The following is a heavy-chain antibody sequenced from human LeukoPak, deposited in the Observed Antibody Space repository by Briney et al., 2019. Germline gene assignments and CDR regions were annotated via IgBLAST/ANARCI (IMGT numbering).Heavy chain of an antibody. J-gene: IGHJ6*04. CDR2: IIPIFGTA. CDR3: ASLADIVVVPAAIGGYYYYYGMDV. D-gene: IGHD2-2*01. Sequence: SVKVSCKASGGTFSSYAISWVRQAPGQGLEWMGGIIPIFGTANYAQKFQGRVTFTADKSTSTAYMELSSLRSEDTAVYYCASLADIVVVPAAIGGYYYYYGMDVWGKGTTVTVSS. V-gene: IGHV1-69*06. CDR1: GGTFSSYA.